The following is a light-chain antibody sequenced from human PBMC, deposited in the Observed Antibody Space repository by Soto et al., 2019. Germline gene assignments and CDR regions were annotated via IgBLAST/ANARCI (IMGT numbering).Light chain of an antibody. CDR3: SSYTSSITSS. CDR1: SNDVGGYNY. J-gene: IGLJ1*01. CDR2: HVT. Sequence: QSALTQPASVSGSPGQSITISCTGTSNDVGGYNYVSWYQQHPGKAPKLMIYHVTNRPSGVSDRFSGSKSGNTASLTISGLQAEDEADYYCSSYTSSITSSFGTGTKVTVL. V-gene: IGLV2-14*03.